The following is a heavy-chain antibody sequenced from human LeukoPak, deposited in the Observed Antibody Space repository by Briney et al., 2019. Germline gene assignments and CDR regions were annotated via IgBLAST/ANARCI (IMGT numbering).Heavy chain of an antibody. CDR2: INHSGST. D-gene: IGHD5-18*01. CDR3: ASKDTAMRFDY. J-gene: IGHJ4*02. Sequence: SQTLSLTCTVSGGSISSGDYYWSWIRQPPGKGLEWIGEINHSGSTNYNPSLKSRVTISVDTSKNQFSLKLSSVTAADTAVYYCASKDTAMRFDYWGQGTLVTVSS. V-gene: IGHV4-30-4*08. CDR1: GGSISSGDYY.